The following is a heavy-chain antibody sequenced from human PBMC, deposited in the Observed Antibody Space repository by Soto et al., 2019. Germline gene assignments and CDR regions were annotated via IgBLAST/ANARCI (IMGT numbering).Heavy chain of an antibody. CDR1: GGSLSSCNW. J-gene: IGHJ5*02. D-gene: IGHD2-21*01. Sequence: QVQLQESGPRLVKPSGTLSLTCAVYGGSLSSCNWWSWVRQPPGKGLEWIGEIYRYGSTSYNPSLKRRVTIAVDKSKNQTSLKMTSLTAADTAVYFCSGGGRPGQIDWFDPWGQGILVTVSS. CDR2: IYRYGST. CDR3: SGGGRPGQIDWFDP. V-gene: IGHV4-4*02.